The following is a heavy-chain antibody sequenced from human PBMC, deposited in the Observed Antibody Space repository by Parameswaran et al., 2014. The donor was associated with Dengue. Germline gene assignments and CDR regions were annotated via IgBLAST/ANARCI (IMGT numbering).Heavy chain of an antibody. Sequence: WIRQPPGKGLEWIGKINQRGNTNYNPPLKSRVAISVDTSENDFSQKVTSVTAADTAVYYCARGRGIVVVTATTKYYSCNGMDVWGQGTTVTVSS. CDR3: ARGRGIVVVTATTKYYSCNGMDV. D-gene: IGHD2-21*02. CDR2: INQRGNT. J-gene: IGHJ6*02. V-gene: IGHV4-34*01.